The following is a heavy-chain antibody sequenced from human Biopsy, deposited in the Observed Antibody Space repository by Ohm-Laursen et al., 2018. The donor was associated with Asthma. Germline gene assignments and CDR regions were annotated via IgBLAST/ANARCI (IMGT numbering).Heavy chain of an antibody. J-gene: IGHJ4*02. CDR2: IYYSGST. V-gene: IGHV4-61*01. Sequence: SETLSLTCTVTGGSVTSATFHWSWIRQAPGKGLEWIGHIYYSGSTNYQPSLKSRVTISVDTSKNQFSLKLRSVTAADAAVYYCARGISRVTGLFDHFDSWGQGTLVTVSS. CDR3: ARGISRVTGLFDHFDS. D-gene: IGHD2-21*02. CDR1: GGSVTSATFH.